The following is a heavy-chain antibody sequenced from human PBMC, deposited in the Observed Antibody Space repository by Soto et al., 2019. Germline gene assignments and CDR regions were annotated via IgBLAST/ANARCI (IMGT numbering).Heavy chain of an antibody. J-gene: IGHJ6*02. V-gene: IGHV3-33*01. CDR1: GFTFSPYG. D-gene: IGHD2-2*01. Sequence: QVQVVESGGGVVQPGRSLRLSCAASGFTFSPYGMHWVCQAPGKGLEWVAVIWYDGSNKNYAYSVKGRFTISRDNSKNALYLQMNSLRAEDTAVYYCARSAIVVVPAAIDAYGMDVWGQGTTVTV. CDR3: ARSAIVVVPAAIDAYGMDV. CDR2: IWYDGSNK.